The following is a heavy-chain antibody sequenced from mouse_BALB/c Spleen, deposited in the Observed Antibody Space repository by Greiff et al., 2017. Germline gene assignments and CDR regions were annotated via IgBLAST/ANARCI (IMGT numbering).Heavy chain of an antibody. J-gene: IGHJ1*01. CDR2: INPDSSTI. CDR3: ARRGLGYDGWYFDV. CDR1: GFDFSRYW. D-gene: IGHD2-2*01. Sequence: DVQLQESGGGLVQPGGSLKLSCAASGFDFSRYWMSWVRQAPGKGLEWIGEINPDSSTINYTPSLKDKFIISRDNAKNTLYLQMSKVRSEDTALYYCARRGLGYDGWYFDVWGAGTTVTVSS. V-gene: IGHV4-1*02.